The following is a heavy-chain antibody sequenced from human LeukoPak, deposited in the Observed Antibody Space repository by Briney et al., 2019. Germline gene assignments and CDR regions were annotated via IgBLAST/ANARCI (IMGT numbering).Heavy chain of an antibody. V-gene: IGHV3-21*01. CDR2: ISSSSSYI. CDR3: ARTVYDFWSGYYTTPSPFDY. J-gene: IGHJ4*02. D-gene: IGHD3-3*01. Sequence: GGSLRLSCAASEFTFSSYSMNWVRQAPGKGLEWVSSISSSSSYIYYADSVKGRFTISRDNAKNSLYLQMNSLRAEDTAVYYCARTVYDFWSGYYTTPSPFDYWGQGTLVTVSS. CDR1: EFTFSSYS.